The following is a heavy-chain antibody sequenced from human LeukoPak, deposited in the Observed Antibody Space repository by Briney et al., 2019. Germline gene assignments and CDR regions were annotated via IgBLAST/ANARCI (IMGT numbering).Heavy chain of an antibody. J-gene: IGHJ4*02. D-gene: IGHD3-3*01. CDR3: ARDQSRRRYYDFWSGYLGPIDY. V-gene: IGHV3-21*01. Sequence: GGSLRLSCAASGFTFSSYSMNWVRQAPGKGLEWVSSISSSSSYIYYADSVKGRFTISRDNAKNSLYLQMNSLRAEDTAVYYCARDQSRRRYYDFWSGYLGPIDYWGQGTLVTVSS. CDR2: ISSSSSYI. CDR1: GFTFSSYS.